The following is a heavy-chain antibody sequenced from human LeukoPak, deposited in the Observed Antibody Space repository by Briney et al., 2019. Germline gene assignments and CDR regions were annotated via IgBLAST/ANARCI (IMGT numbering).Heavy chain of an antibody. CDR1: GYTFTSYG. V-gene: IGHV1-18*01. D-gene: IGHD4-23*01. CDR3: ASSTTVVTPYILYY. CDR2: ISAYNGNT. Sequence: ASVKVSCKASGYTFTSYGISWVRQAPGQGLAWMGWISAYNGNTNYAQKLQGRVTMTTDTSTSTAYMELRSLRSDDTAVYYCASSTTVVTPYILYYWGQGTLVTVSS. J-gene: IGHJ4*02.